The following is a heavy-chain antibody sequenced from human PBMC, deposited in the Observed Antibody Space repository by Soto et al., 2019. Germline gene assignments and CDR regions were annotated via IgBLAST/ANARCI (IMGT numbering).Heavy chain of an antibody. CDR1: GYTFTSHY. D-gene: IGHD2-21*02. CDR3: ARKFGGNFGFDY. V-gene: IGHV1-46*01. J-gene: IGHJ4*02. Sequence: QVQLVQSGADVKKPGASVKVTCKASGYTFTSHYMHWVRQAPGQGLEWMGIINPSGGGTTYAQNFQGRVTMTRDTSTSTVYMELSSLTFEDTAMYYCARKFGGNFGFDYWGQGTLVTVSS. CDR2: INPSGGGT.